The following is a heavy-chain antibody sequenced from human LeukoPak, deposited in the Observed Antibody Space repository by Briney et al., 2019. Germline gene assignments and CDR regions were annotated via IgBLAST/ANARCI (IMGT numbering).Heavy chain of an antibody. V-gene: IGHV3-30*18. Sequence: GGSLRLSCAASGFTFSSYGMHWVRQAPGKGLEWVGIMSNSGENTFYGEAVKGRFTISRDNSQNTLYLQMNSLRPEDTAVYYCAKGGASVTRYVDYWGEGTLVTVSS. J-gene: IGHJ4*02. D-gene: IGHD4-17*01. CDR2: MSNSGENT. CDR1: GFTFSSYG. CDR3: AKGGASVTRYVDY.